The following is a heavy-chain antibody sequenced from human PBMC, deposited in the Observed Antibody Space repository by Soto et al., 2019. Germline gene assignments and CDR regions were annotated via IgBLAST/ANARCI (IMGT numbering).Heavy chain of an antibody. J-gene: IGHJ4*02. CDR1: GGSFSGYY. D-gene: IGHD1-26*01. CDR2: INHSGST. Sequence: QVQLQQWGAGLLKPSETLSLTCAVYGGSFSGYYWSWIRQPPGKGLEWIGEINHSGSTNYNPSLKSRVTISVDTSKNQFSLKLSSVTGADTAVYYCAFGRSGSYIDYWGQGTLVTVSS. CDR3: AFGRSGSYIDY. V-gene: IGHV4-34*01.